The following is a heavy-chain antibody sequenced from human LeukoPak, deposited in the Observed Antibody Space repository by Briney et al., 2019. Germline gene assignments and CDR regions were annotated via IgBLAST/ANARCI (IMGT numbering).Heavy chain of an antibody. D-gene: IGHD1-1*01. CDR1: GGSISSSSYY. Sequence: PSETLSLTCTVSGGSISSSSYYWGWIRQPPGKGLEWIGSIYYSGNTYYNPSLKSRVTISVDTSKNQFSLKLSSVTAADTAVYYCAGFGSTTIDYWGQGTLVTVSS. J-gene: IGHJ4*02. V-gene: IGHV4-39*07. CDR2: IYYSGNT. CDR3: AGFGSTTIDY.